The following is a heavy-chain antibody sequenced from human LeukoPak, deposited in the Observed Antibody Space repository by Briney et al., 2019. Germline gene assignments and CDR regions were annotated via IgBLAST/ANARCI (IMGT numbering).Heavy chain of an antibody. V-gene: IGHV1-46*01. J-gene: IGHJ4*02. CDR1: GYTFTSYY. CDR2: INPSGGST. D-gene: IGHD5-24*01. CDR3: ARAEMAPQGKFDY. Sequence: GAAVKVSCKASGYTFTSYYMHWGRQAPGQGLEWMGIINPSGGSTSYAQKFQGRVTMTRDMSTSTVYMELSSLRSEDTAVYYCARAEMAPQGKFDYWGQGTLVTVSS.